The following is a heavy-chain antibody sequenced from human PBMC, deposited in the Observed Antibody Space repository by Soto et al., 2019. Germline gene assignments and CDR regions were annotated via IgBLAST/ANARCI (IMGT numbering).Heavy chain of an antibody. CDR2: ISSSSSTI. Sequence: GFPRLSCAASGFTFSSYSMNWVRQAPGKGLEWVSYISSSSSTIYYADSVKGRFTISRDNAKNSLYLQMNSLRDEDTAVYYCAREGYSSSSLFDYWGQGTLVTVSS. D-gene: IGHD6-6*01. V-gene: IGHV3-48*02. J-gene: IGHJ4*02. CDR3: AREGYSSSSLFDY. CDR1: GFTFSSYS.